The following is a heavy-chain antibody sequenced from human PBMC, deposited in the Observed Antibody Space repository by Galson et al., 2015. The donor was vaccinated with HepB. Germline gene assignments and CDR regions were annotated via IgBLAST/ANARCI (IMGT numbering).Heavy chain of an antibody. J-gene: IGHJ2*01. V-gene: IGHV3-21*01. D-gene: IGHD3-9*01. CDR1: GFTFSGYS. Sequence: SLRLSCAASGFTFSGYSMNWVRQAPGKGLEWVSSIGSNIFYVDSVKGRFTTSRDNAKNALYLQVNSLRDEDTAVYYCARGAILTGYLNWYFDLWGRGTLVTVSS. CDR2: IGSNI. CDR3: ARGAILTGYLNWYFDL.